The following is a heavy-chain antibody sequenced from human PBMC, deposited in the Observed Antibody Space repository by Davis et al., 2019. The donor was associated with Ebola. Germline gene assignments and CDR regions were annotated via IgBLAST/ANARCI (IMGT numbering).Heavy chain of an antibody. D-gene: IGHD6-13*01. V-gene: IGHV4-59*11. J-gene: IGHJ5*02. CDR2: IYYTGST. CDR1: GVSISRHY. CDR3: ARAPIAGAGTRWGTRWFDP. Sequence: PGGSLRLSCTVSGVSISRHYWSWIRQPPGKRLEWIGSIYYTGSTNYNSSLYSRVTISVDTSKNQFSLNLSSVTAADTAVYYCARAPIAGAGTRWGTRWFDPWGQGTLVSVSS.